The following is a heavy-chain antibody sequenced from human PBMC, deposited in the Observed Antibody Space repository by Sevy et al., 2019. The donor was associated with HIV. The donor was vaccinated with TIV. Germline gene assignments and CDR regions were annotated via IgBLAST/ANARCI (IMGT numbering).Heavy chain of an antibody. V-gene: IGHV3-30*03. J-gene: IGHJ3*02. CDR2: NSFDGTTN. CDR1: GFTFSSFG. D-gene: IGHD3-22*01. CDR3: AREGHSSGRAGIFNI. Sequence: GGSLRLSCAASGFTFSSFGMNWVRQAPGKGLEWVALNSFDGTTNFNGDSMKGRFTVSRDNSKNTLYLQMNSLRDDDTALYYCAREGHSSGRAGIFNIWGPGTMVTVSS.